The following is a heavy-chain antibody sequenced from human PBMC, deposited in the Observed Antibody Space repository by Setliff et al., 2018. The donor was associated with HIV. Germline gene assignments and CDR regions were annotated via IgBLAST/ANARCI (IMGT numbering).Heavy chain of an antibody. CDR3: ARVPSPFVQEGYFDD. D-gene: IGHD2-2*01. CDR1: GFTFNHYA. CDR2: VIPVFGTG. Sequence: VASVKVSCKASGFTFNHYALSWVRQAPGQGLEWMGGVIPVFGTGNYAQKFQGRVTITTDESTRTAYMELRSLRSEDTAVYYCARVPSPFVQEGYFDDWGQGTLVTVSS. V-gene: IGHV1-69*05. J-gene: IGHJ4*01.